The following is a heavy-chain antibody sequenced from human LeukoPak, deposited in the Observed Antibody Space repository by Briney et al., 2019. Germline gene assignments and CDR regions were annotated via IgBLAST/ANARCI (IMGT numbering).Heavy chain of an antibody. CDR2: ISYDGSNK. CDR3: ASPYDSSGYYDR. D-gene: IGHD3-22*01. J-gene: IGHJ4*02. Sequence: GGSLRLSCAASGFTFSSYGMHWVRQAPGKGLEWVAVISYDGSNKYYADSVKGRFTISRDNAKNSLYLQMNSLRAEDTAVYYCASPYDSSGYYDRWGQGTLVTVSS. CDR1: GFTFSSYG. V-gene: IGHV3-30*03.